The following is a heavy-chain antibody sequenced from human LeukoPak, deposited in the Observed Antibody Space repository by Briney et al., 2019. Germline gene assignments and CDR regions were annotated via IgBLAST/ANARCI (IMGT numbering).Heavy chain of an antibody. CDR2: IYYSGST. J-gene: IGHJ5*02. CDR1: GGSISSYY. V-gene: IGHV4-59*08. Sequence: SETLSLTCTVSGGSISSYYWSWIRQPPGKGLEWTGYIYYSGSTNYNPSLKSRVTISVDTSKNQFSLKLSSVTAADTAVYYCARHAAIYYGSGKFDPWGQGTLVTVSS. CDR3: ARHAAIYYGSGKFDP. D-gene: IGHD3-10*01.